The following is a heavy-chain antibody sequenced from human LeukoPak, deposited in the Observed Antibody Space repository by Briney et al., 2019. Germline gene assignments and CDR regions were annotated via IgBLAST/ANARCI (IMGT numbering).Heavy chain of an antibody. Sequence: SGTLSLTCTVSGGSISSSTYYWAWIRQPPGKGLEWIGSIHYSGSTYYNPSLKSRVTISVDTSKTQFSLKLSSVTAADTAVYYCARGDFWSGQQLDYWGQGTLVTVSS. J-gene: IGHJ4*02. CDR2: IHYSGST. D-gene: IGHD3-3*01. CDR3: ARGDFWSGQQLDY. CDR1: GGSISSSTYY. V-gene: IGHV4-39*01.